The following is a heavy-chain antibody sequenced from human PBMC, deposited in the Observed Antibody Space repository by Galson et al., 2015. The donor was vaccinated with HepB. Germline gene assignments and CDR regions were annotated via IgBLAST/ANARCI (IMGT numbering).Heavy chain of an antibody. Sequence: SLRLSCAASGFTFSSYGMHWVRQAPGKGLEWVAVISYDGSNKYYADSVKGRFTISRDNSKNTLYPQMNSLRAEDTAVYYCAKDQVYGDYLGPDYWGQGTLVTVSS. CDR3: AKDQVYGDYLGPDY. J-gene: IGHJ4*02. CDR1: GFTFSSYG. CDR2: ISYDGSNK. V-gene: IGHV3-30*18. D-gene: IGHD4-17*01.